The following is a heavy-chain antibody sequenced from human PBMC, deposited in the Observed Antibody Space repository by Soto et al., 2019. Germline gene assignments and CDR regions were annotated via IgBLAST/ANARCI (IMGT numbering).Heavy chain of an antibody. CDR3: ARGSQWVAVITD. D-gene: IGHD4-17*01. Sequence: QVQLVQSGAEVKKPGASVKVSCKASGYTFTSYDINWVRQATGQGLEGMGWMNPNSGDTGYAQKFQGRVTMTRNTSISTAYMELSSLTSEDTAVYYCARGSQWVAVITDWGQGTLVSVSS. CDR1: GYTFTSYD. J-gene: IGHJ4*02. CDR2: MNPNSGDT. V-gene: IGHV1-8*01.